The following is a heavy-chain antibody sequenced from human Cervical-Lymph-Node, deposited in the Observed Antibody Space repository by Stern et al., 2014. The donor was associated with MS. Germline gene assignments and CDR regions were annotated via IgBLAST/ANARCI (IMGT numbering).Heavy chain of an antibody. D-gene: IGHD2-8*01. V-gene: IGHV3-33*01. CDR1: GFTFSSHG. CDR3: ARDVGWSMYAEP. CDR2: IWNDGSNK. J-gene: IGHJ4*02. Sequence: MQLVESGGGVVQPGRSLRLSCAASGFTFSSHGMHWVRQAPGKGLAWVAVIWNDGSNKYYADSVKGRFTISRDNSKNILYLQMSSLRAEDTAVYYCARDVGWSMYAEPGGQGTLVTVSS.